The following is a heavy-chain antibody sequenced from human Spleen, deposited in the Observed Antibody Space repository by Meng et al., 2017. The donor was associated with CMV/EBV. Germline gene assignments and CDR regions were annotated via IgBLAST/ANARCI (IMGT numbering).Heavy chain of an antibody. CDR2: VSYSGYP. CDR3: ARHGGDLIAVAGYTWFDY. CDR1: GGSIRSSSFY. V-gene: IGHV4-39*01. D-gene: IGHD6-19*01. Sequence: SETLSLTCTVSGGSIRSSSFYWGWIRQPPGKGLEWIGTVSYSGYPYYNPSLKSRVSISADASKNLFSLNLSSVTAADTAVYYCARHGGDLIAVAGYTWFDYWGQGTLVTVSS. J-gene: IGHJ4*02.